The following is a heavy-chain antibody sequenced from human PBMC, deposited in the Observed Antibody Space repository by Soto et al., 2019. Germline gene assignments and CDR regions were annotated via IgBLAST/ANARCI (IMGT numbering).Heavy chain of an antibody. CDR2: ISYDGSDK. CDR3: ATGPYYNYVWAIYGR. CDR1: GCTFSNYG. Sequence: PGRSLRRSCVASGCTFSNYGIHWVRQAPGKGLEWVSDISYDGSDKYYADSLKGRITISRDNSKTTLQMSSLRAEDTAVYYCATGPYYNYVWAIYGRWGQGTLVTVAS. J-gene: IGHJ4*02. V-gene: IGHV3-30*03. D-gene: IGHD3-16*01.